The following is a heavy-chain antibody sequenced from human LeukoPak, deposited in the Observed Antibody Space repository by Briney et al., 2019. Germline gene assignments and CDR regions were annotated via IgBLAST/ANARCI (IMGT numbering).Heavy chain of an antibody. Sequence: PSETLPLTWAVYGGSFSGYYWSWIRQPPGKGLEWIGEINHSGSTNYNPSLKSRVTISVDTSKNQFSLKLRSVTAADTAVYYCARGPQDIVVVVAAKGEFDYWGQGTLVTVSS. D-gene: IGHD2-15*01. CDR3: ARGPQDIVVVVAAKGEFDY. CDR2: INHSGST. J-gene: IGHJ4*02. V-gene: IGHV4-34*01. CDR1: GGSFSGYY.